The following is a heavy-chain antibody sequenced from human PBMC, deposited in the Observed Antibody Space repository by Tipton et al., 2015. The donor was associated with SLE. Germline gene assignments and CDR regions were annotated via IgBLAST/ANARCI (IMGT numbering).Heavy chain of an antibody. D-gene: IGHD4-17*01. CDR1: GGSFNGYY. Sequence: TLSLTCAVYGGSFNGYYWNWIRQPPGKGLEWIGEINHGGSTDYNPSLKSRVTMSVDTPKKEFSLKLSSVTAADTAVYYCARVTTAVTKGTYYDVMDVWGQGTTVTVSS. V-gene: IGHV4-34*01. CDR2: INHGGST. CDR3: ARVTTAVTKGTYYDVMDV. J-gene: IGHJ6*02.